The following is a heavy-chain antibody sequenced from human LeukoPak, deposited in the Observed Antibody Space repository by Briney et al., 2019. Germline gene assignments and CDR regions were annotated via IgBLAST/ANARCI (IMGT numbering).Heavy chain of an antibody. V-gene: IGHV3-23*01. Sequence: GGSLRLSCAASGFTFSSYAMSWVRQAPWKGLEWVSAISGSGGSTYYADSVKGRFTISRDNSKNTLYLQMNSLRAEDTAVYYCAKGLYNWNYFDYWGQGTLVTVSS. CDR1: GFTFSSYA. CDR2: ISGSGGST. J-gene: IGHJ4*02. CDR3: AKGLYNWNYFDY. D-gene: IGHD1-20*01.